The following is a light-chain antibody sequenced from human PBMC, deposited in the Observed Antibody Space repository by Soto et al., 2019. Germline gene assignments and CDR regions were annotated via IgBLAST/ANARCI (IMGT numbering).Light chain of an antibody. CDR3: QQYVSSPLT. CDR2: GAS. J-gene: IGKJ4*01. V-gene: IGKV3-20*01. Sequence: EIVLTQSPGTLSLSPGEGDTLSCRASQSVSSSSLAWYQQKPGQAPRLLIYGASTRATGIPDRFSGSGSGTDFTLTINRLEPEDFAVYYCQQYVSSPLTFGGGTKVEIK. CDR1: QSVSSSS.